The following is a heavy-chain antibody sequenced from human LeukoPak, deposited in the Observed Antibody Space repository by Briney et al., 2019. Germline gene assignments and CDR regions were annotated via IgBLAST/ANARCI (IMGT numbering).Heavy chain of an antibody. CDR2: ISYDGNNK. D-gene: IGHD6-13*01. Sequence: GGSLRLSCAASGFTFSSYAMHWVRQAPGKGLEWVAIISYDGNNKYYADSVKGRFTLSRDNSKNTLYLQMNSLRAEDTAVYYCARVVAAGAYYFDYWGQGTLVTVSS. CDR1: GFTFSSYA. V-gene: IGHV3-30-3*01. J-gene: IGHJ4*02. CDR3: ARVVAAGAYYFDY.